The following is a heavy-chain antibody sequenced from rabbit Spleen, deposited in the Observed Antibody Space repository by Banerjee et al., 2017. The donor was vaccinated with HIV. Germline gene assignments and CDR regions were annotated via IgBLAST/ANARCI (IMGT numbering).Heavy chain of an antibody. CDR2: IAGGSSAFT. CDR1: GFSLTYNNV. J-gene: IGHJ4*01. CDR3: ARDLDDVIGWNFGW. V-gene: IGHV1S45*01. D-gene: IGHD1-1*01. Sequence: QEQLEESGGGLVKPGASLTLSCTASGFSLTYNNVMCWVRQAPGKGLEWISCIAGGSSAFTYSATWAKGRFTISKTSSTTVTLQMTSLTAADTATYFCARDLDDVIGWNFGWWGPGTLVTVS.